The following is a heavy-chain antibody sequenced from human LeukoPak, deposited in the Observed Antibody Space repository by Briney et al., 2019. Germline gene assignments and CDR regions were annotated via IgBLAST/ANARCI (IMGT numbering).Heavy chain of an antibody. CDR1: GFTFSNYV. V-gene: IGHV3-23*01. CDR3: ARDLEARSLQFTFGYFDC. D-gene: IGHD3-16*01. J-gene: IGHJ4*02. CDR2: ISGNGGTT. Sequence: PGGSLRLSCAASGFTFSNYVMNRVRQAPGRGLEWVSSISGNGGTTYYADSVKGRFTISRDNSKDTLYLQMNSLSVEDTAVYYCARDLEARSLQFTFGYFDCWGQGTLVTVSS.